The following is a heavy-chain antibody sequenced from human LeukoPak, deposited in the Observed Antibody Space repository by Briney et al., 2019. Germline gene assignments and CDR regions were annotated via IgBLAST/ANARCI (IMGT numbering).Heavy chain of an antibody. CDR1: GFTFSSYG. D-gene: IGHD4-17*01. Sequence: GGSLRLSCAASGFTFSSYGMHWVRQAPGKGLEWVAFIRYDGSNKYYADSVKGRFTISRDNSKNTLYLQMNSLRAEDTAVYYCARHIPTVTHGWFDYWGQGTLVTVSS. J-gene: IGHJ4*02. CDR2: IRYDGSNK. V-gene: IGHV3-30*02. CDR3: ARHIPTVTHGWFDY.